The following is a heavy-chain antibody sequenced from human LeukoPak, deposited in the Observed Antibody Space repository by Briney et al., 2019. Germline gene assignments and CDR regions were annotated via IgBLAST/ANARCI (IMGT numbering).Heavy chain of an antibody. CDR2: MNPNSGNT. J-gene: IGHJ6*02. D-gene: IGHD2-21*01. V-gene: IGHV1-8*01. Sequence: GASVKVSCKASGYTFTSYDINWVRQATGQGLEWMGWMNPNSGNTGYAQKFQGRVTMTRNTSISTAYMELSSLRSEDTAVYYCARGPGTLWWASYYYYYGMDVWGQGTTVTVSS. CDR1: GYTFTSYD. CDR3: ARGPGTLWWASYYYYYGMDV.